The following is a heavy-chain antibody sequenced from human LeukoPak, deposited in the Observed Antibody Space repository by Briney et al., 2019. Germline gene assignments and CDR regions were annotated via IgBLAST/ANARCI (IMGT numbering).Heavy chain of an antibody. CDR2: FDPEDGET. CDR1: GYTLTELS. CDR3: ATDLNYVWGSYRYTPA. J-gene: IGHJ5*02. Sequence: ASVKVSCKVSGYTLTELSMHWVRQAPGKGLEWMGGFDPEDGETIYAQKFQGRVTMTEDTSTDTAYMELSSLRSEDTAVYYCATDLNYVWGSYRYTPAWGQGTLVTASS. D-gene: IGHD3-16*02. V-gene: IGHV1-24*01.